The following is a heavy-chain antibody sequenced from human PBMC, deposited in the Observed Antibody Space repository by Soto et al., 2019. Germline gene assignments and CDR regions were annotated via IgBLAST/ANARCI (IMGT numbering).Heavy chain of an antibody. Sequence: QVQLQESGPGLVKPSETLSLTCTVSGGSISSYYWSWIRQPPGKGLEWIGYIYYSGSTNYNPSLKAPVTTPVSTSKHHFSRPMSPVTAADMADYDLARHAPPDLGCSSTSCSCHSWFVPWGQGTLVTVSS. J-gene: IGHJ5*02. CDR1: GGSISSYY. CDR3: ARHAPPDLGCSSTSCSCHSWFVP. V-gene: IGHV4-59*08. CDR2: IYYSGST. D-gene: IGHD2-2*01.